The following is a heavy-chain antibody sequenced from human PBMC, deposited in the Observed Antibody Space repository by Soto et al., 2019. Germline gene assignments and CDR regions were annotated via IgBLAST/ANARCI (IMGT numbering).Heavy chain of an antibody. CDR2: ISGTGGNT. CDR3: ARGPPNRNVLRYFDWLTPGAFDY. J-gene: IGHJ4*02. V-gene: IGHV3-23*01. Sequence: GGSLRLSCAASGFTFSSYAMRWVRQAPGKGLEWVSAISGTGGNTYYPGSVKGRFTISRENAKNSLYLQMNSLRAEDTAVYYCARGPPNRNVLRYFDWLTPGAFDYWGQGTLVTVSS. D-gene: IGHD3-9*01. CDR1: GFTFSSYA.